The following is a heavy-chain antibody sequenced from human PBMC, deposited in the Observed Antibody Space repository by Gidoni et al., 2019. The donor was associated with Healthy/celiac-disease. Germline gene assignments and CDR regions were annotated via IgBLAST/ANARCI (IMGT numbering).Heavy chain of an antibody. D-gene: IGHD3-3*01. V-gene: IGHV3-15*07. J-gene: IGHJ6*02. CDR3: TTVSYDFWDNYYGMDV. Sequence: EVQLVESGGGLVKPGGSLRLSCAASGFTFSNAWMNWVRQAPGKGLEWVGRIKSKTDGGTTDYAAPVKGRFTISRDDSKNTLYKQMNSLKTEDTAVYYCTTVSYDFWDNYYGMDVWGQGTTVTVSS. CDR2: IKSKTDGGTT. CDR1: GFTFSNAW.